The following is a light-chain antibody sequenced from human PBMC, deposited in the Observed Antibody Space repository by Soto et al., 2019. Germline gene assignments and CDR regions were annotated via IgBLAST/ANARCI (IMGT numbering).Light chain of an antibody. CDR3: QHYNSYSEA. Sequence: DIQMTQSPSTLPASVGDRVTITCRASQTISSWLAWYQQKPGKAPKLLIYKASTLKSGVPSRFSGSGSGTEFTLNISSLQPDDFETYYCQHYNSYSEAFGQGTKVDIK. CDR2: KAS. CDR1: QTISSW. J-gene: IGKJ1*01. V-gene: IGKV1-5*03.